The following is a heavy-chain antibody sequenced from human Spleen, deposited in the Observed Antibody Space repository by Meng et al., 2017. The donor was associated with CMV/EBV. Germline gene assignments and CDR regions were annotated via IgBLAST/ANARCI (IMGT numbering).Heavy chain of an antibody. CDR3: ARDRGWYRHYGMDV. Sequence: GESLKISCAASGFTFSSYAMHWVRQAPGKGLEWVAVISYDGSNKYYADSVKGRFTISRDNSKNTLYLQMNSLRAEDTAVYYCARDRGWYRHYGMDVWGQGTTVTVSS. CDR2: ISYDGSNK. CDR1: GFTFSSYA. D-gene: IGHD6-19*01. V-gene: IGHV3-30*04. J-gene: IGHJ6*02.